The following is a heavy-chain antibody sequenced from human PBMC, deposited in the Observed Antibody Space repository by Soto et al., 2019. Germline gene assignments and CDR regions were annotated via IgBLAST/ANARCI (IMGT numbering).Heavy chain of an antibody. CDR3: ARAMDFDYIWGSYRYTKYNWFDP. J-gene: IGHJ5*02. V-gene: IGHV1-8*02. CDR2: MNANSGNT. D-gene: IGHD3-16*02. CDR1: GYTFTSYA. Sequence: ASVKVSCKASGYTFTSYAMHWVRQAPGQRLEWMGWMNANSGNTDYAQKFQGRVTMTRNTSISTAYMELSSLRSEDTAVYYCARAMDFDYIWGSYRYTKYNWFDPWGQGTLVTVSS.